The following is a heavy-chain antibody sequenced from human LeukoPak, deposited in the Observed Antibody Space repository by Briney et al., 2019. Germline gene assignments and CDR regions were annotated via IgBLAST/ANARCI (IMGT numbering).Heavy chain of an antibody. CDR2: ISGRWGRT. Sequence: GGSLRLSWAGSGFTFSRYGMGWGRQAPGEGLGGGSSISGRWGRTFYGDSVKARFTISRDNSKNTLYLQMNSLRAEATAVYSCAKDRIVAVGSDPWGPGTLVTVSS. CDR1: GFTFSRYG. V-gene: IGHV3-23*01. J-gene: IGHJ5*02. CDR3: AKDRIVAVGSDP. D-gene: IGHD6-13*01.